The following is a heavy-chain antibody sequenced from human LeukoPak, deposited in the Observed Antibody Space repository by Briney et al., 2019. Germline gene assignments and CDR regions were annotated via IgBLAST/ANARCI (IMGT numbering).Heavy chain of an antibody. CDR1: GFTFNTYG. V-gene: IGHV3-30*02. Sequence: PGGSLRLSCTASGFTFNTYGMHWVRQPPGKGLEWVAFITHDRGDAYYADSVKGRFTISRDSSKTTLYLQMNSLRAEDTAVYYCYTDIVTVPAPDYWGQGAMVTVSS. D-gene: IGHD2-2*01. CDR2: ITHDRGDA. CDR3: YTDIVTVPAPDY. J-gene: IGHJ4*02.